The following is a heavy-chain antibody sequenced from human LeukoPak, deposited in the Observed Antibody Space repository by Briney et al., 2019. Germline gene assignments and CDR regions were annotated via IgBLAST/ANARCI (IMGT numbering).Heavy chain of an antibody. CDR1: GFTLSNYA. D-gene: IGHD6-13*01. CDR3: VRKGWVSGAIDY. Sequence: PGGSQRLSCSASGFTLSNYAMHWVRQSPGKGLEYVSALSADGNSKFYAESVKGRFTTSRDSSNNTLHLQMSSLRPEDTAVYYCVRKGWVSGAIDYWGQGTLVTVSS. CDR2: LSADGNSK. V-gene: IGHV3-64D*06. J-gene: IGHJ4*02.